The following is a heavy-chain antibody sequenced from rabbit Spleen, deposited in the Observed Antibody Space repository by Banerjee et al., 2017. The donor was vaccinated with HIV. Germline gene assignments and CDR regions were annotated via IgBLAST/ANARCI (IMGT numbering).Heavy chain of an antibody. Sequence: QEQLEESGGDLVKPGASLTLTCTASGFDLSNYYYIYWVRQAPGKGLEWIACINSSTGTTVYASWAKGRFTVSRTSSTTVTLQMTSLTAADTATYFCARDTGTSFSTYGMDLWGPGTLVTVS. D-gene: IGHD7-1*01. CDR1: GFDLSNYYY. J-gene: IGHJ6*01. V-gene: IGHV1S45*01. CDR2: INSSTGTT. CDR3: ARDTGTSFSTYGMDL.